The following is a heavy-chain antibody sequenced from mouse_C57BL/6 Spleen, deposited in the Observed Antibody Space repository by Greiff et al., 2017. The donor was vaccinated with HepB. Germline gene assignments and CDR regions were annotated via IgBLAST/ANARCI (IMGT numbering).Heavy chain of an antibody. V-gene: IGHV5-6*01. CDR1: GFTFSSYC. D-gene: IGHD2-4*01. J-gene: IGHJ3*01. CDR2: ISSGGSYT. CDR3: ARHGDYDFAY. Sequence: EVQVVESGGDLVKPGGSLKLSCAASGFTFSSYCMSWVRQTPDKRLEWVATISSGGSYTYYPDSVKGRCTISRDNAKNTLYLQMSSLKSEDTAMYYCARHGDYDFAYWGQGTLVTVSA.